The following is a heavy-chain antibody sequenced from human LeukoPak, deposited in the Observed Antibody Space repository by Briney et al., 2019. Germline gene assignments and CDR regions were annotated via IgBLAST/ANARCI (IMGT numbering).Heavy chain of an antibody. D-gene: IGHD3-16*01. V-gene: IGHV1-2*02. J-gene: IGHJ5*02. CDR2: INPNTSDT. CDR3: AIDLEGGFDP. Sequence: GASVKVSCKASGYTFTGYYMHWVRQAPGQGLEWMGWINPNTSDTNYGQKFQGRVTMTRDTSISTAYMELSRLRSDDTAVYYCAIDLEGGFDPWGQGTLVTVSS. CDR1: GYTFTGYY.